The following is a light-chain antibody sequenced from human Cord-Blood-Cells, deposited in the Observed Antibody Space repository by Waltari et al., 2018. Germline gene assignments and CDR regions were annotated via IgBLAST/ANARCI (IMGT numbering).Light chain of an antibody. CDR1: QSVSSY. CDR2: DAS. J-gene: IGKJ5*01. V-gene: IGKV3-11*01. Sequence: EIVLTQSPAPLSLSPGERATLSCRASQSVSSYLAWYQQKPGQAPRLLIYDASNSAIGIPARFSGSGSGTDFTLTISSLEPEDFAVYYCQQRSNWPPITFGQGTRLEIK. CDR3: QQRSNWPPIT.